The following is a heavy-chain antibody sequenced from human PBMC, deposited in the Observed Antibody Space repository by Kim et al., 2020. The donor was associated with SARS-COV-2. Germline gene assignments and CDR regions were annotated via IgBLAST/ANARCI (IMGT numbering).Heavy chain of an antibody. Sequence: WGSLRLSCAASGFTFSSYAMSWVRQAPGKGLEWVSAISGSGGSTYYADSVKGRFTISRDNSKNTLYLQMNSLRAEDTAVYYCAKDSAGATIFGVVIMSPTFDYWGQGTLVTVSS. V-gene: IGHV3-23*01. CDR1: GFTFSSYA. J-gene: IGHJ4*02. CDR2: ISGSGGST. D-gene: IGHD3-3*01. CDR3: AKDSAGATIFGVVIMSPTFDY.